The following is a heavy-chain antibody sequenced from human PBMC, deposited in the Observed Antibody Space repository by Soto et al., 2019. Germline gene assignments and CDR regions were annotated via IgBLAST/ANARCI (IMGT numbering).Heavy chain of an antibody. Sequence: SETLSLTCTVSGGSISSYYWSWIRQPPGKGLEWIGYIYYSGSTNYNPSLKSRVTISVDTSKNQFSLKLSSVTAADTAVYYCARLSRPQIVSNWFDPWGQGTLVTVSS. J-gene: IGHJ5*02. CDR2: IYYSGST. CDR1: GGSISSYY. CDR3: ARLSRPQIVSNWFDP. V-gene: IGHV4-59*01. D-gene: IGHD2-15*01.